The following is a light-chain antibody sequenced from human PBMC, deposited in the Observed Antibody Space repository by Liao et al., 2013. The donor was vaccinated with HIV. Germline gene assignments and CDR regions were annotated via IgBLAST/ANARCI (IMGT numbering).Light chain of an antibody. J-gene: IGLJ2*01. CDR1: NIGAKS. CDR2: YDS. Sequence: SYELTQPPSVSVAPGETARITCGGDNIGAKSVHWYQQKPGQAPLVVIFYDSDRPSGIPERFSGSNSGNTATLTISRVGAGDEADYYCQVWDSYIDHPVFGGGTRTDRP. CDR3: QVWDSYIDHPV. V-gene: IGLV3-21*04.